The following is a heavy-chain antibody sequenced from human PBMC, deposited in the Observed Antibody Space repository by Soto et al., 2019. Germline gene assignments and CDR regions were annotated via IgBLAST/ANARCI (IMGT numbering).Heavy chain of an antibody. CDR1: GFTFSSYD. Sequence: EVQLVESGGGLVQPGGSLRLSCAASGFTFSSYDMNWVRQAPGKGLEWVSYISSSSSTIYYADSVKGRFTISRDNAKNSLYLQMNSLRAEDTAAYYCAGHGGQWLNWFDPWGQGILVTVSS. CDR3: AGHGGQWLNWFDP. D-gene: IGHD6-19*01. CDR2: ISSSSSTI. J-gene: IGHJ5*02. V-gene: IGHV3-48*01.